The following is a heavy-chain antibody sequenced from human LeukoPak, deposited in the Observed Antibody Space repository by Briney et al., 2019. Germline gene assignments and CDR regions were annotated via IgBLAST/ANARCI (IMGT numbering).Heavy chain of an antibody. D-gene: IGHD4-17*01. CDR1: GGSISSGDYY. Sequence: SETLSLTCTVSGGSISSGDYYWCWIRQPPGKGLGWIGYIYYSGSTYYNPSLKSRVTISVDTSKNQFSLKLSSVTAADTAVYYCARAYGDYADFDYWGQGTLVTVSS. CDR3: ARAYGDYADFDY. V-gene: IGHV4-30-4*01. J-gene: IGHJ4*02. CDR2: IYYSGST.